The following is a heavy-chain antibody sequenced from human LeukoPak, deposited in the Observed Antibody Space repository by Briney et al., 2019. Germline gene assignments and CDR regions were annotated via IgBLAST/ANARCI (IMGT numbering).Heavy chain of an antibody. CDR3: ARGLELGSNWFDP. Sequence: PSETLSLTCTVSGGSISSSSYYWGWIRQPPGTGLEWIGSIYYSGSTYYNPSLKSRVTISVDTSKNQFSLKLSSVTAADTAVYYCARGLELGSNWFDPWGQGTLVTVSS. D-gene: IGHD1-7*01. J-gene: IGHJ5*02. CDR2: IYYSGST. CDR1: GGSISSSSYY. V-gene: IGHV4-39*07.